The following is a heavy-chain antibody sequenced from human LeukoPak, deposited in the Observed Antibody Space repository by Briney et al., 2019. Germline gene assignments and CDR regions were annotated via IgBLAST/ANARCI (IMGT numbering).Heavy chain of an antibody. V-gene: IGHV3-7*01. Sequence: GGSLRLSCAASGFTFSSYCMSWVRQAPGKGLEWVANIKQDGSEKYYVDSVKGRFTISRDNAKNSLYLQMNSLRAEDTAVYYCAREFPPRYYYYMDVWGKGTTVTVSS. J-gene: IGHJ6*03. CDR3: AREFPPRYYYYMDV. CDR2: IKQDGSEK. CDR1: GFTFSSYC. D-gene: IGHD2-21*01.